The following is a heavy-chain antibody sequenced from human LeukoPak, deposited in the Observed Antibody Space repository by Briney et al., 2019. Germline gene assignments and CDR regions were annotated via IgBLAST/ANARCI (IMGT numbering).Heavy chain of an antibody. CDR1: GFTFDDYG. Sequence: AGSLRLSCAASGFTFDDYGMSWVRQASGKGLEWVSGIIWNGGSTGYADSVKGRFTISRDNAKNSLYLQMNSLRAEDTALYYMAGEIWEPQLVLYVYRRQGNLVTVSS. CDR3: AGEIWEPQLVLYVY. V-gene: IGHV3-20*04. CDR2: IIWNGGST. D-gene: IGHD6-13*01. J-gene: IGHJ4*02.